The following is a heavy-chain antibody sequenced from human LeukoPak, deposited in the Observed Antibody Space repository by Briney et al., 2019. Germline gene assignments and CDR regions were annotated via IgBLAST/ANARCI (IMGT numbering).Heavy chain of an antibody. V-gene: IGHV3-7*01. Sequence: GGSLRLSCAVSGFTSSTAWLTWVRQAPGKGLEWVADMRQDGSDKYYVDSVKGRFTISRDNAKNSLYLQMNSLRAEDTAVYYCARDWGYNWVDGHYYYYGMDVWGQGTTVTVSS. J-gene: IGHJ6*02. D-gene: IGHD1-20*01. CDR1: GFTSSTAW. CDR3: ARDWGYNWVDGHYYYYGMDV. CDR2: MRQDGSDK.